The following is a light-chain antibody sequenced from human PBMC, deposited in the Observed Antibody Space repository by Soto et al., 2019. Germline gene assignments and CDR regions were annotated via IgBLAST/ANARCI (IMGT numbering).Light chain of an antibody. V-gene: IGKV3-20*01. J-gene: IGKJ1*01. CDR1: QTVSGSY. Sequence: EIVLTQSAGTLPLSPGERATLSCRASQTVSGSYLAWFHQKPGQAPRLLIYDASTRAAGVPDRFSGSGSGTDFSLSINRLEPEDFAVYYCQHYGSSPWTFGQGTKVEIK. CDR3: QHYGSSPWT. CDR2: DAS.